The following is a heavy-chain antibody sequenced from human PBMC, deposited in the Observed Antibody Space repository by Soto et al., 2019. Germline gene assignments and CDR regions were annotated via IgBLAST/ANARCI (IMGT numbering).Heavy chain of an antibody. CDR1: GFIFSNSW. CDR3: ARDWSGPGNSAYYYYNMDV. CDR2: INSDGSST. D-gene: IGHD3-3*01. Sequence: EVPLVESGGGLVQPGGSLRLSCAASGFIFSNSWMHWVRQAPGKGLVWVSRINSDGSSTDYADSVKGRFTISRDNAKNTLYLQMNSLRAEDTALYYCARDWSGPGNSAYYYYNMDVWGKGTTVTVSS. J-gene: IGHJ6*03. V-gene: IGHV3-74*01.